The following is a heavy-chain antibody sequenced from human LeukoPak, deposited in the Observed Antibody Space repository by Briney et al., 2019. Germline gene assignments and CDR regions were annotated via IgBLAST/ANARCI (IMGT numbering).Heavy chain of an antibody. D-gene: IGHD6-19*01. CDR3: ARDYPSRYSGGWYLRYFDY. J-gene: IGHJ4*02. CDR2: ISSSGSTI. CDR1: GFTFSSYE. Sequence: GGSLRLSCAASGFTFSSYEMNWVRQAPGKGLEWVSYISSSGSTIYYADSVKGRFTISRDNAKNSLYLQLNSLRAEDTAVYYCARDYPSRYSGGWYLRYFDYWGQGTLVTVSS. V-gene: IGHV3-48*03.